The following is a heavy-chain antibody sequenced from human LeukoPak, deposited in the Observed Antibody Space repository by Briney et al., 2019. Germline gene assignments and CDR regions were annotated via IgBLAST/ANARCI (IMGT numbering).Heavy chain of an antibody. J-gene: IGHJ3*02. V-gene: IGHV3-53*01. CDR3: TRDTGASAAGTIVADASDI. D-gene: IGHD1-1*01. CDR2: MFSGGYT. CDR1: GLSVRNEY. Sequence: PGRSLRLSCTASGLSVRNEYMSWVRQTPGKGLEWVAVMFSGGYTSYEDSVKGRFTLSRDNSENILYLQMDNLRVEDTAIYYCTRDTGASAAGTIVADASDIWGQGIMVTVSS.